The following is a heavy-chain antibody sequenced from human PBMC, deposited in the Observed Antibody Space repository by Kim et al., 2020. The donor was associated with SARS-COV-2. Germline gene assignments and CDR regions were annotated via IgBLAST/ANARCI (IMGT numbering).Heavy chain of an antibody. CDR3: ARIHRTDY. V-gene: IGHV4-34*01. Sequence: SENLSLTCAVYGGSFSGYYWSWIRQPPGKGLVWIGEINHSGSTNYNPSLKSRVTISVDTSKNQFSLKLSSVTAADTAVYYCARIHRTDYWGQGTLVTVSS. CDR2: INHSGST. CDR1: GGSFSGYY. J-gene: IGHJ4*02.